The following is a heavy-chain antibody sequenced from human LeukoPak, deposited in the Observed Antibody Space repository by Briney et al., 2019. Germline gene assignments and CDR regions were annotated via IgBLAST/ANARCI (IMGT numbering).Heavy chain of an antibody. V-gene: IGHV3-23*01. Sequence: SGGSLRLSCAASGITFISYAMSWVRQAPGKGLEWVSAISGGGGSTYYADSVKGRFTISRDNSKNTLYLQMNNLRAEDTAVYYCAKETWNYYDSSGIFDFWGQGTLVTVSS. D-gene: IGHD3-22*01. CDR1: GITFISYA. CDR2: ISGGGGST. CDR3: AKETWNYYDSSGIFDF. J-gene: IGHJ4*02.